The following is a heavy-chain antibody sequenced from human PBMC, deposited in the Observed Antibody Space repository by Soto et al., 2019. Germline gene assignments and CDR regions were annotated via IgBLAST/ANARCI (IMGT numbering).Heavy chain of an antibody. J-gene: IGHJ4*02. CDR1: GYXXXXFY. CDR3: ARDAGGYDILTGYYKAHPFDY. Sequence: QVHLEQSGAEXXXXXXXVKVSCXASGYXXXXFYITWVXXAPXXXVXWMGAXXXHNFNTNFAQKFQGRVTLTTDTSTNTAYMELRSLTSDDTAVYYCARDAGGYDILTGYYKAHPFDYWAQGVLVTVSS. D-gene: IGHD3-9*01. CDR2: XXXHNFNT. V-gene: IGHV1-18*01.